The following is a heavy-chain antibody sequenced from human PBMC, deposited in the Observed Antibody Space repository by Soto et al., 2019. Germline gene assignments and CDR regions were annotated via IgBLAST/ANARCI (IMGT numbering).Heavy chain of an antibody. D-gene: IGHD3-16*01. J-gene: IGHJ4*02. CDR3: ARERDGVDY. CDR2: IYYSGST. Sequence: QVQLQESGPGLVKPSETLSLTCTVSGGSVSSGSYYWSWIRQPPGKGLEWIGYIYYSGSTNYNPSLKSRVIISVDTSKNQFSLKLSSVTAADTAVYYCARERDGVDYWGQGTLVTVSS. CDR1: GGSVSSGSYY. V-gene: IGHV4-61*01.